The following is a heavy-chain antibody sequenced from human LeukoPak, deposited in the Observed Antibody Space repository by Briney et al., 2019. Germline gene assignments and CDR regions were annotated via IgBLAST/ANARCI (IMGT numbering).Heavy chain of an antibody. Sequence: SSETLSLTCTVSGGSISSYYWSWIRQPPGKGLEWIGYIYYSGSTNYNPSLKSRVTISVDTSKNQFSLKLSSVTAADTAVYYCARRFRWFGEFNYYYYGMDVWGQGTTVTVSS. D-gene: IGHD3-10*01. CDR1: GGSISSYY. CDR2: IYYSGST. J-gene: IGHJ6*02. CDR3: ARRFRWFGEFNYYYYGMDV. V-gene: IGHV4-59*08.